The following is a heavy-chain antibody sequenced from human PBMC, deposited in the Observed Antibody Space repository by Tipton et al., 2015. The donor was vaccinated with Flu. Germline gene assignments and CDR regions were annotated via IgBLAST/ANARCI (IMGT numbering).Heavy chain of an antibody. D-gene: IGHD1-26*01. V-gene: IGHV4-59*01. J-gene: IGHJ5*02. Sequence: LRLSCTVSDDSITTYYWSWIRQPPGKGLEWLGYIHYSGSTKQNPSLKSRATMLVDTSKNQFSLRLTSVTAADTAVYYCVRHILYSGSYCFDPWGQGALVTVSS. CDR2: IHYSGST. CDR1: DDSITTYY. CDR3: VRHILYSGSYCFDP.